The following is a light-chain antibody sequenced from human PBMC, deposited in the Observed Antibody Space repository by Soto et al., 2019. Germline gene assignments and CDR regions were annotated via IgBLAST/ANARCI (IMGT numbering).Light chain of an antibody. CDR2: LNSDGSH. J-gene: IGLJ3*02. CDR1: SGHSSYA. V-gene: IGLV4-69*01. CDR3: QTWGTGPWV. Sequence: QLVLTQSPSASASLGASVKLTCTLSSGHSSYAIAWHQQQPEKGPRYLMKLNSDGSHSKGDGIPDRLSGSSSGAERYLTISSLQSEDEADYYCQTWGTGPWVFGGGTKLTVL.